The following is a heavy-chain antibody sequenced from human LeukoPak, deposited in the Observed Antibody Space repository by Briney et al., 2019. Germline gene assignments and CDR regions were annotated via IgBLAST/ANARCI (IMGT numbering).Heavy chain of an antibody. CDR1: GGTFSSYA. J-gene: IGHJ4*02. CDR2: IIPILGIA. CDR3: ARHRINSSGWYYFDY. V-gene: IGHV1-69*04. D-gene: IGHD6-19*01. Sequence: SVKVSRKASGGTFSSYAISWVRQAPGQGLEWMGRIIPILGIANYAQKFQGRVTITADKSTSTAYMELSSLRSEDTAVYYCARHRINSSGWYYFDYWGQGTLVTVSS.